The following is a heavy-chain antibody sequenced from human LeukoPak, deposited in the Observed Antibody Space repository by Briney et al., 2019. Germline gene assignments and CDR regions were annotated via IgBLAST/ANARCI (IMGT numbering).Heavy chain of an antibody. D-gene: IGHD3-22*01. Sequence: QTGGSLRLSCAASGFTFSSYEMHWVRQAPGKGLEWVSYISSSGSTIYYADSVKGRFTISRDNAKNSLYLQMNSLRAEDTAVYYCAKDQPAITMIAVVPSGAFDIWGQGTMVTVSS. CDR1: GFTFSSYE. V-gene: IGHV3-48*03. J-gene: IGHJ3*02. CDR3: AKDQPAITMIAVVPSGAFDI. CDR2: ISSSGSTI.